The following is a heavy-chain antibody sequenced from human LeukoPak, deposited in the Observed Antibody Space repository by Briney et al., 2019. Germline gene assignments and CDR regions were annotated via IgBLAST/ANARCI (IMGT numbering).Heavy chain of an antibody. CDR1: GGSISSYY. D-gene: IGHD4-17*01. J-gene: IGHJ4*02. Sequence: SETLSLTCSVSGGSISSYYWSWIRQPPGKGLEWIGYIYYSGSTNYNPSLKSRVTISVDTSKNQFSLKLSSVTAADTAVYYCARRTSYGDYMGLFDYWGQGTLVTVSS. V-gene: IGHV4-59*08. CDR2: IYYSGST. CDR3: ARRTSYGDYMGLFDY.